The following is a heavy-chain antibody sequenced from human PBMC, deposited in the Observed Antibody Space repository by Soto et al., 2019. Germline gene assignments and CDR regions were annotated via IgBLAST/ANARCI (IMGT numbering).Heavy chain of an antibody. Sequence: SVKVSCKASGGTFSSFAISWVRQAPGQGLEWMGGIIPIFGTANYAQKFQGRVTIMADKSTSTAYMELSSLRSEDTAVYYCARGTPRGYSDRSAYYFDYWGQGTLVTVSS. CDR2: IIPIFGTA. CDR1: GGTFSSFA. J-gene: IGHJ4*02. CDR3: ARGTPRGYSDRSAYYFDY. D-gene: IGHD3-22*01. V-gene: IGHV1-69*06.